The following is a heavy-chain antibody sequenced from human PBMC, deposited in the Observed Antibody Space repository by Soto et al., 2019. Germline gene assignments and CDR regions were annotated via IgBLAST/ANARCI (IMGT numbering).Heavy chain of an antibody. CDR3: ARVTVIAAAIGFNWFDP. CDR2: ISAYNGHT. D-gene: IGHD6-13*01. CDR1: GYTFTSHA. Sequence: QVQLVQSGAEVKKPGASVKVSCKASGYTFTSHAITWVRQAPGQGLEWMGWISAYNGHTNYAQKLQGRVTMTIETSTSTVYMELRNLRSDDTAVYYCARVTVIAAAIGFNWFDPWGQGTLFTVSS. J-gene: IGHJ5*02. V-gene: IGHV1-18*01.